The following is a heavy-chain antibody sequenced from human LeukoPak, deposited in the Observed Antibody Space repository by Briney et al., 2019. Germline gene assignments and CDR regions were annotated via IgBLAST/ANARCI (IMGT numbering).Heavy chain of an antibody. V-gene: IGHV4-34*01. CDR1: GGSFSGYY. CDR2: INHSGST. Sequence: SETLSLTCAVYGGSFSGYYWSWIRQPPVKGLEWIGEINHSGSTNYNPSLKSRVTISVDTSKNQFSLKLSSVTAADTAVYYCARVRWIQLMYYFDYWGQGTLVTVSS. J-gene: IGHJ4*02. CDR3: ARVRWIQLMYYFDY. D-gene: IGHD5-24*01.